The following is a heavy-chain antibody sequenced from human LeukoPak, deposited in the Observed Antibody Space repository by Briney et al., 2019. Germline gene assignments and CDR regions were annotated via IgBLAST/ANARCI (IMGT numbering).Heavy chain of an antibody. CDR2: ISSSRSTI. D-gene: IGHD2-15*01. V-gene: IGHV3-48*04. CDR1: GFTFSSYN. Sequence: PGGSLRLSCAASGFTFSSYNMNWVRQAPGKGLEWVSSISSSRSTIYYADSVKGRFTISKDNAKNSLYLQMNSLRAEDTAVYYYARVHCSGGSCHPPSDFDYWGQGTLVTVSS. CDR3: ARVHCSGGSCHPPSDFDY. J-gene: IGHJ4*02.